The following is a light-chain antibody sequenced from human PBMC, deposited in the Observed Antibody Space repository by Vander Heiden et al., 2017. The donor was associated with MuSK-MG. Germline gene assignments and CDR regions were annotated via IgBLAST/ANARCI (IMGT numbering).Light chain of an antibody. Sequence: DIQMAQSPSPLSASVGDRVTITCQASQDITNYLNGYQQKPGKAPKLLIYDASNLETGVKSRFSGSGSGTDFTFTISGLQPEDIATYDGQHRNTFGGGTKVEIK. J-gene: IGKJ4*01. CDR2: DAS. V-gene: IGKV1-33*01. CDR1: QDITNY. CDR3: QHRNT.